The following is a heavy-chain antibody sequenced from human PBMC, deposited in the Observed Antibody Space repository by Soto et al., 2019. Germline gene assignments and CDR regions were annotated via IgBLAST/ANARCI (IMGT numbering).Heavy chain of an antibody. V-gene: IGHV5-10-1*01. J-gene: IGHJ4*02. Sequence: GESLKLSCKGSGYSFISYWITWVRQLPGKGLEWMGKIDPSDSYTNYSPSFQGHVTISADKSISTAYLQWGSLTASDTAMYYCARSLITTVARIDYWGQGTLVTVPS. CDR3: ARSLITTVARIDY. D-gene: IGHD4-17*01. CDR2: IDPSDSYT. CDR1: GYSFISYW.